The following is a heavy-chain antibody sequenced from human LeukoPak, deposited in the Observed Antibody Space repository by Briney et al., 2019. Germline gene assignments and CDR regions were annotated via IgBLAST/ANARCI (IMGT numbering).Heavy chain of an antibody. CDR3: ARVLLGSWDWFDP. Sequence: GGSLRLSCAASKFTFSSYWMHWVRQAPGKGLVWVSRINPDGSTTNYADSVKGRFTISRDNAKNTLYLQMNSLRAEDMAVYYCARVLLGSWDWFDPWGQGTLVTVSS. D-gene: IGHD3-10*01. V-gene: IGHV3-74*01. CDR2: INPDGSTT. CDR1: KFTFSSYW. J-gene: IGHJ5*02.